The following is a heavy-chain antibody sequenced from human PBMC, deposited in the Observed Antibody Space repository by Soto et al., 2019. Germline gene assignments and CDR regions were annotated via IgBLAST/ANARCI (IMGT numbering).Heavy chain of an antibody. CDR3: ARDRYSSSWSALRTFDY. Sequence: GGSLRLSCAASGFTFSSYSMNWVRQAPGKGLEWVSYISSSSSTIYYADSVKGRFTISRDNAKNSLYLQMNSLRDEDTAVYYCARDRYSSSWSALRTFDYWGQGTLVTVSS. D-gene: IGHD6-13*01. V-gene: IGHV3-48*02. J-gene: IGHJ4*02. CDR2: ISSSSSTI. CDR1: GFTFSSYS.